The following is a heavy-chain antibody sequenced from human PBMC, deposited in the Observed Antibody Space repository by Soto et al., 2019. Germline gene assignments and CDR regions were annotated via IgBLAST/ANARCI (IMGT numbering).Heavy chain of an antibody. CDR2: ISGGGDVT. CDR1: GFPFGNYA. CDR3: AKEPRLQLAY. V-gene: IGHV3-23*01. J-gene: IGHJ4*02. D-gene: IGHD1-1*01. Sequence: EVHLLESGGGLVPPVGSLRLSFTASGFPFGNYAMYWVRHAPGKGLEWVSGISGGGDVTNYADSVKGRFTVSRDNSRNTMYLQMNSLRAEDTAVYYCAKEPRLQLAYWGQGTMVTVSS.